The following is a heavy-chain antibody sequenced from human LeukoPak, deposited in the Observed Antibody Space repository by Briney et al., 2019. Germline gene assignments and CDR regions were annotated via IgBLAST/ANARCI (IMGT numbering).Heavy chain of an antibody. CDR2: ISAYNGNT. Sequence: ASVKVSCKASGYTFTSYGISWVRQAPGQGLEWMGWISAYNGNTNYAQKLQGRVTMTTDTSTSTSHKGRSGLRADDTAVYYCARVCSGGSCYGAFDIWGQGTMVTVSS. CDR1: GYTFTSYG. D-gene: IGHD2-15*01. V-gene: IGHV1-18*01. J-gene: IGHJ3*02. CDR3: ARVCSGGSCYGAFDI.